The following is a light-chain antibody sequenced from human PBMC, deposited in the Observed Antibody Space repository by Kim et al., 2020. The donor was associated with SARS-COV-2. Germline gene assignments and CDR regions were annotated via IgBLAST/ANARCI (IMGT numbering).Light chain of an antibody. J-gene: IGLJ2*01. CDR3: KSRDSSGNVV. V-gene: IGLV3-19*01. CDR1: SLRSYY. CDR2: GRN. Sequence: SSELTQDPAVSVALGQTVRITCQGDSLRSYYASWYQQKPGQAPVLVIYGRNNRPSGIPDRFSGSTSGNTASLTITGAQAEDEADYYCKSRDSSGNVVFGGGTKLTDL.